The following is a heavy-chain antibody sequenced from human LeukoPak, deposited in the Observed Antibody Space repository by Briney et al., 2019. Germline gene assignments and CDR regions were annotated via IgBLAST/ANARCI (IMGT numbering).Heavy chain of an antibody. J-gene: IGHJ4*02. Sequence: PGGSLRLSCAASGFTFNAAWMNWVRQAPGKGLEWVGRIKSKSNGGTTYFAAPVKDRFAISRDGSKHTVNLQMDSLRTEDTGVYYCVADLPGTNSPYFDYWGQGTLVTVSS. V-gene: IGHV3-15*01. CDR3: VADLPGTNSPYFDY. CDR1: GFTFNAAW. CDR2: IKSKSNGGTT. D-gene: IGHD4/OR15-4a*01.